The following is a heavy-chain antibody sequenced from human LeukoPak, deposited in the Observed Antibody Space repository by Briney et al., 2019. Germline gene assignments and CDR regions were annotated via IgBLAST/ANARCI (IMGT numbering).Heavy chain of an antibody. D-gene: IGHD6-25*01. CDR3: AGQRSYDAFDI. V-gene: IGHV4-59*01. CDR1: GGSISSYY. J-gene: IGHJ3*02. Sequence: PLETLSLTCTVSGGSISSYYWSWIRQPPGKGLEWIGYIYYSGSTNYNPSLKSRVTISVDTSKNQFSLKLSSVTAADTAVYYCAGQRSYDAFDIWGQGTMVTVSS. CDR2: IYYSGST.